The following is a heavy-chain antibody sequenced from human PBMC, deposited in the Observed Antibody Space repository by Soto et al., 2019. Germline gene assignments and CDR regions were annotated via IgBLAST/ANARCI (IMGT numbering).Heavy chain of an antibody. V-gene: IGHV4-39*02. CDR2: MYYSGST. Sequence: PSETLSLTCTVSGGSISSSRYSWGWIRQPPGKGLEWIGSMYYSGSTYYNPSLKSRVTISVDTSKNQFSLKLSAVTAADTAVYYCARDPRYSGIDYWGQGTLVTVSS. CDR3: ARDPRYSGIDY. CDR1: GGSISSSRYS. J-gene: IGHJ4*02. D-gene: IGHD1-26*01.